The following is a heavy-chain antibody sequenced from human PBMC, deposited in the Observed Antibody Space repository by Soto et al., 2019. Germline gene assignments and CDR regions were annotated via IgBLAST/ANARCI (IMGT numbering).Heavy chain of an antibody. D-gene: IGHD2-2*01. CDR2: IDHSGST. CDR1: GGSISDHY. V-gene: IGHV4-59*11. Sequence: PSETLSLTCTVSGGSISDHYWSWIRQPPGKGLEWIGYIDHSGSTSYNPSLKSRVSISVDTPNNQFSLRLSAVTAADTAVYYCARYQNTIDAEDEALDIWGQGTKVTVSS. CDR3: ARYQNTIDAEDEALDI. J-gene: IGHJ3*02.